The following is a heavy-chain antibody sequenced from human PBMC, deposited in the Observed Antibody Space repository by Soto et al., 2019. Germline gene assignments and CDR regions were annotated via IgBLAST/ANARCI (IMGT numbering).Heavy chain of an antibody. Sequence: SETLSLTCTVSGGSISSYHWGWIRQSPGKGLEWIGYIDNSGTTDYNPSLKSRVTTSMDTSKNQFSLKLYSVTAADTAVYYCTSYKGSSATGYFDYWGRGALVTVSS. D-gene: IGHD6-6*01. CDR2: IDNSGTT. V-gene: IGHV4-59*01. J-gene: IGHJ4*02. CDR1: GGSISSYH. CDR3: TSYKGSSATGYFDY.